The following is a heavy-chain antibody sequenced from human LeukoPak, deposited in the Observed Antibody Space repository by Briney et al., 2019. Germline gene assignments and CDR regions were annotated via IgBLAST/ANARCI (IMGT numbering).Heavy chain of an antibody. V-gene: IGHV3-23*01. CDR3: AKGAPMTTVTLRVGY. D-gene: IGHD4-11*01. J-gene: IGHJ4*02. CDR2: ISGSGGST. Sequence: HTGASLRLSCAAAGFTFSNYGMRWGRQAPGKGLEWGSSISGSGGSTYYADSVKGRSTISRDNTRNTLYLQMTSLRAEDTAVYYCAKGAPMTTVTLRVGYWGQGTLVTVSS. CDR1: GFTFSNYG.